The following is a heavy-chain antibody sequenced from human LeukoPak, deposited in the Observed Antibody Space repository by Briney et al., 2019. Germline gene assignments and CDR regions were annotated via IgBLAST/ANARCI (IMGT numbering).Heavy chain of an antibody. Sequence: PSETLSLNCTVSGGSISNYYWTWIRQPLGKGLEWIGYIYYTGATSYNPSLKSRVTISVDTSKNQFSLKLSSVTAADTAVYYCARDRSGYDDAFDIWGQGTMVTVSS. CDR2: IYYTGAT. J-gene: IGHJ3*02. D-gene: IGHD5-12*01. CDR3: ARDRSGYDDAFDI. CDR1: GGSISNYY. V-gene: IGHV4-59*12.